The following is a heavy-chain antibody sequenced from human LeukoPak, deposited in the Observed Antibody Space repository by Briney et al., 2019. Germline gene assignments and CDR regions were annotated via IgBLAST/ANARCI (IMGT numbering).Heavy chain of an antibody. Sequence: GGSLRLSCEASGFTFGTFWVSWVRQAPGKGLEWVANIKQGGSEKNYVDSVKGRFTIARDDAKNSLYLQMNSLRAEDTAVYYCARDRYSSSCFDYWGQGTLVTVSS. V-gene: IGHV3-7*01. CDR1: GFTFGTFW. CDR2: IKQGGSEK. CDR3: ARDRYSSSCFDY. J-gene: IGHJ4*02. D-gene: IGHD6-13*01.